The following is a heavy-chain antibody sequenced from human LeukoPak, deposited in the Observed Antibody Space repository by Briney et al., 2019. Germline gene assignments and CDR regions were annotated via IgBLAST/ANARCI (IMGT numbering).Heavy chain of an antibody. D-gene: IGHD3-10*02. CDR3: AELGITMIGGV. J-gene: IGHJ6*04. CDR2: ISSSSIYR. Sequence: GGSLRLSCAASGFTFSAYSMNWVRQAPGKGLEWVSSISSSSIYRYYGDSVKGRFTISRDNAKNSLYLQMNSLRAEDTAVYYCAELGITMIGGVWGKGTTVTISS. CDR1: GFTFSAYS. V-gene: IGHV3-21*01.